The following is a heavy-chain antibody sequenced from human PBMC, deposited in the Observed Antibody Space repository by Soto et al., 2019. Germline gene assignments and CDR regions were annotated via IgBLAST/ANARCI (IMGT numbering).Heavy chain of an antibody. J-gene: IGHJ4*02. CDR1: GYTFINNW. D-gene: IGHD4-17*01. CDR3: ARYDYGDRGRYYFDY. Sequence: GESLKISCQASGYTFINNWIGWVRQKPGKGLEWMGIIYPGDFDTRYGPSFQGQVTISANKSISTAYLQWSSLKASDTAMYYCARYDYGDRGRYYFDYWGQGALVTVSS. V-gene: IGHV5-51*01. CDR2: IYPGDFDT.